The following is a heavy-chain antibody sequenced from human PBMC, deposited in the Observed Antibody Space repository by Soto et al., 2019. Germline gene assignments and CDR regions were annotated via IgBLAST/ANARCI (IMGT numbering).Heavy chain of an antibody. CDR2: IIPIFGTA. J-gene: IGHJ3*02. CDR1: GGTFSSYA. CDR3: ARSSGSYYGGANDAFDI. V-gene: IGHV1-69*13. D-gene: IGHD1-26*01. Sequence: ASVKVSCKASGGTFSSYAISWVRQAPGQGLEWMGGIIPIFGTANYAQKFQGRVTITADESTSTAYMELSSLRSEDTAVYYCARSSGSYYGGANDAFDIWGQGTMVTVS.